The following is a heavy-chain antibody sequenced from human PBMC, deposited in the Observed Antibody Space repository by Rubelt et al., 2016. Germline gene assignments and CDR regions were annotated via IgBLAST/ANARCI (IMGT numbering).Heavy chain of an antibody. J-gene: IGHJ6*02. CDR2: ISGSGGST. V-gene: IGHV3-23*01. Sequence: GAGWVSAISGSGGSTYYADSVKGRFTISRDNSKNTLYLQMNSLRAEDTAVYYCARGGFGESRRRYYYGMDVWGHGTTVTVSS. CDR3: ARGGFGESRRRYYYGMDV. D-gene: IGHD3-10*01.